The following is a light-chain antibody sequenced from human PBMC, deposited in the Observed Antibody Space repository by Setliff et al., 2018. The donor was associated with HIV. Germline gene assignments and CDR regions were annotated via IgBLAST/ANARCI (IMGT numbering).Light chain of an antibody. V-gene: IGLV2-23*01. J-gene: IGLJ2*01. CDR3: CSYAGSATWV. CDR1: SSDVGGYNY. Sequence: QSALTQPASVSGSPGQSTTISCTGTSSDVGGYNYVSWYQHHPGKAPKLMIYDDSKRPSGLSNRFSGSKSGNTASLTISGLQAEDEADYYCCSYAGSATWVFGGGTKVTVL. CDR2: DDS.